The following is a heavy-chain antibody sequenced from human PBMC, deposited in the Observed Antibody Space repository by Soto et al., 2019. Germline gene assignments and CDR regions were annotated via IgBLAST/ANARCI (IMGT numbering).Heavy chain of an antibody. Sequence: QVQLVQSGAEVKKPGSSVKVSCKASGGTFSSYTISWVRQAPGQGLEWMVRIIPILGIANYAQKFQGRVTITADKSTSTAYMELSSLRSEDTAVYYCASVGDYEGYWGQGTLVTVSS. CDR1: GGTFSSYT. CDR2: IIPILGIA. CDR3: ASVGDYEGY. D-gene: IGHD4-17*01. J-gene: IGHJ4*02. V-gene: IGHV1-69*02.